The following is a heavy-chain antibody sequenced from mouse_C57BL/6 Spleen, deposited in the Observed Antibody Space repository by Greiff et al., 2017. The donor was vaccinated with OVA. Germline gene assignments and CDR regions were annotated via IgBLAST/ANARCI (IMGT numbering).Heavy chain of an antibody. V-gene: IGHV1-26*01. Sequence: EVKLQQSGPELVKPGASVKISCKASGYTFTDYYMNWVKQSHGKSLEWIGDINPNNGGTSYNQKFKGKATLTVDKSSSTAYMELRSLTSEDSAVYYCARGAGELRYFDVWGTGTTVTVSS. CDR1: GYTFTDYY. J-gene: IGHJ1*03. CDR2: INPNNGGT. CDR3: ARGAGELRYFDV.